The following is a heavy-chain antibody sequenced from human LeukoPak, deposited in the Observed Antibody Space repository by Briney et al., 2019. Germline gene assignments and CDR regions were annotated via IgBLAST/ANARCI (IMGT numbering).Heavy chain of an antibody. V-gene: IGHV3-43*02. Sequence: PGGSLRLSCAASGFTFDDYAMHWVRQAPGKGLEWVSLISGDGGSTYYADSVKGRFTISRDNSKNSLYLQMNSLRTEDTALYYCAKEAKPYSYGYYYYYGMDVWGQGTTVTVPS. CDR2: ISGDGGST. CDR1: GFTFDDYA. J-gene: IGHJ6*02. CDR3: AKEAKPYSYGYYYYYGMDV. D-gene: IGHD5-18*01.